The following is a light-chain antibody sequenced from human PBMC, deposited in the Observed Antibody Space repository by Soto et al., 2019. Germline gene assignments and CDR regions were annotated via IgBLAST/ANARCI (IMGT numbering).Light chain of an antibody. CDR2: EVN. J-gene: IGLJ1*01. Sequence: QSALTQPASVSGSPGQSITISCTGKSSDVGGYNFVSWLQQHPGKAPKLMIYEVNERPSGVSNRFSCSKSGNTASLTTSGLQAEDDADYYCSSYTSSNTHVFGTGTKLTVL. CDR1: SSDVGGYNF. V-gene: IGLV2-14*01. CDR3: SSYTSSNTHV.